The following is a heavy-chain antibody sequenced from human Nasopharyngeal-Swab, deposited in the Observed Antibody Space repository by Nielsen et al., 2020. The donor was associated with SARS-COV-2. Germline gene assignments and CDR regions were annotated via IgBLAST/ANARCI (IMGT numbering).Heavy chain of an antibody. Sequence: GESLKLSCAASGFTFSSYAMHWVRQAPGKGLEWVAVISYDGSNKYYADSVKGRFTISRDNSKNTLYLQMNSLRAEDTAVYYCARDAGGGYSYGWTYYYYGMDVWGQGTTVTVSS. CDR3: ARDAGGGYSYGWTYYYYGMDV. J-gene: IGHJ6*02. V-gene: IGHV3-30*04. CDR2: ISYDGSNK. D-gene: IGHD5-18*01. CDR1: GFTFSSYA.